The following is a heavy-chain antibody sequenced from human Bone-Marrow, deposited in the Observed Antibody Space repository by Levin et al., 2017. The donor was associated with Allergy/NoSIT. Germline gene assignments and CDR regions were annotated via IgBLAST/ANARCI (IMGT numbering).Heavy chain of an antibody. D-gene: IGHD3-16*01. J-gene: IGHJ4*02. V-gene: IGHV3-33*01. CDR1: GFTFSSYG. CDR2: IWYDGSNK. Sequence: SCAASGFTFSSYGMHWVRQAPGKGLEWVAVIWYDGSNKYYADSVKGRFTISRDNSKNTLYLQMNSLRAEDTAVYYCARRGIEGDFDYWGQGTLVTVSS. CDR3: ARRGIEGDFDY.